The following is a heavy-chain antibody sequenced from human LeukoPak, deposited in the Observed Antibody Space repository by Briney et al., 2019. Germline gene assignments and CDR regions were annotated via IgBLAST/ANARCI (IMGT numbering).Heavy chain of an antibody. CDR1: GFTFSSYA. D-gene: IGHD2-15*01. Sequence: GGSLSLSCAASGFTFSSYAMSWVRQAPGKGLEWVSSISGSGNRTYYADSVKGRFTISRDNSKNTLFLQMNSLRAEDTAVYYCAKNLYCGGGSCYPSALGMDVWGQGTTVTVSS. CDR3: AKNLYCGGGSCYPSALGMDV. V-gene: IGHV3-23*01. J-gene: IGHJ6*02. CDR2: ISGSGNRT.